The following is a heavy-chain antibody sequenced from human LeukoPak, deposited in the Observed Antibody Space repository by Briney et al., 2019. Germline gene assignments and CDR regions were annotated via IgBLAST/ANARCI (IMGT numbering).Heavy chain of an antibody. D-gene: IGHD2-15*01. Sequence: SETLSLTCTVSGGSINNYYWSWIRQPAGKGLEWIGRIYTRGSTNYNPSLKSRVTMSVDTSKNQFSLKLSSVTAADTAVYYCARGRYCSADICSGGDAFDIWGQGTTVSVSS. J-gene: IGHJ3*02. V-gene: IGHV4-4*07. CDR3: ARGRYCSADICSGGDAFDI. CDR2: IYTRGST. CDR1: GGSINNYY.